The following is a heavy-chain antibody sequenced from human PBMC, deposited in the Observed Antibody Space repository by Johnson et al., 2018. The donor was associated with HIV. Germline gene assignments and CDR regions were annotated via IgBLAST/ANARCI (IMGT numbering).Heavy chain of an antibody. D-gene: IGHD1-26*01. CDR1: GFTFSSYA. Sequence: QVQLVESGGGLVQPGGSLRLSCAASGFTFSSYAMHWVRQAPGKGLEWVAVISYDGSNKYYADSVKGRFTISRDNSKNTLYLQMNSLRAEDTAVYYCARLGPHDAFDIWGKGTMVTVSS. CDR2: ISYDGSNK. CDR3: ARLGPHDAFDI. V-gene: IGHV3-30-3*01. J-gene: IGHJ3*02.